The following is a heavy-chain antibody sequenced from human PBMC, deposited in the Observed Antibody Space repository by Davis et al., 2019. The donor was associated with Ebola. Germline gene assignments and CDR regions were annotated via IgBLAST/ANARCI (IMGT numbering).Heavy chain of an antibody. J-gene: IGHJ6*02. CDR2: IYYSGST. Sequence: SETLSLTCTVSGGSINNYYWSWIRQPPGRGLEWIGYIYYSGSTDYSPSLRGRVTISLDTSKNQFSLKLSSVTAADTAVYYCARDLYGDLGDWYYYYGMDVWGQGTTVTVSS. CDR3: ARDLYGDLGDWYYYYGMDV. V-gene: IGHV4-59*12. D-gene: IGHD4-17*01. CDR1: GGSINNYY.